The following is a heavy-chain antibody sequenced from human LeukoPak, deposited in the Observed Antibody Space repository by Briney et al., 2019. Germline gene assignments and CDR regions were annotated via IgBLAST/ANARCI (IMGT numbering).Heavy chain of an antibody. D-gene: IGHD2-21*01. CDR3: ARGGGAEAFDI. CDR1: GFTVSSNY. J-gene: IGHJ3*02. V-gene: IGHV3-66*01. CDR2: IYSGGST. Sequence: PGGSLRLSCAASGFTVSSNYMSWVRQAPGKGLEWVSVIYSGGSTNYADSVKGRFTISRDNSKNTLYLQMNSLRVEDTAVYYCARGGGAEAFDIWGQGTMVNVSS.